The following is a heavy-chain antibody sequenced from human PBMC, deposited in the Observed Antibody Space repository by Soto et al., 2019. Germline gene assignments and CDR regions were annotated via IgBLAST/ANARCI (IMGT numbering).Heavy chain of an antibody. V-gene: IGHV3-13*04. D-gene: IGHD1-26*01. Sequence: GGSLRLSCAASGFTFSSYDMHWVRQATGKGLEWVSAIGTAGDTYYPGSVKGRFTISRENAKNSLYLQMNSLRAGDTAVYYSARGIVGATTPIFDYWGQGTLVTVSS. CDR2: IGTAGDT. J-gene: IGHJ4*02. CDR3: ARGIVGATTPIFDY. CDR1: GFTFSSYD.